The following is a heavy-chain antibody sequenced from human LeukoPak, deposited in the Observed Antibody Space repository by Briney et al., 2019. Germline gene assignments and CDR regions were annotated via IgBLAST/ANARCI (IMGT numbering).Heavy chain of an antibody. V-gene: IGHV1-18*01. CDR2: ISAYNGNT. J-gene: IGHJ6*02. CDR3: ARDSRGPIDTVYYYYSGMDV. CDR1: GYTFTSYG. D-gene: IGHD4-17*01. Sequence: RASVKVSCKSSGYTFTSYGISWVRQAPGQGLEWMGWISAYNGNTNYAQKLQGRVTMTTDTSTSTVYMELSSLRSEDTAVYYCARDSRGPIDTVYYYYSGMDVWGQGTTVTVSS.